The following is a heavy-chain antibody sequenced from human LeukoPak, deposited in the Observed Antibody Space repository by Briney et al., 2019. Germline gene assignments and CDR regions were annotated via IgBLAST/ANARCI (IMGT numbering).Heavy chain of an antibody. D-gene: IGHD6-13*01. CDR3: AREQRVIAAAGRDWVAP. V-gene: IGHV1-69*04. Sequence: GASVKLSCKASGVTFSNYSISWVRQAPGQGLEWMGRIIPNFGIAKYAQKFQGRVRITADKSTSTAYMQLSSLRSEDTAVYYCAREQRVIAAAGRDWVAPWRQGTPVTVS. CDR2: IIPNFGIA. CDR1: GVTFSNYS. J-gene: IGHJ5*02.